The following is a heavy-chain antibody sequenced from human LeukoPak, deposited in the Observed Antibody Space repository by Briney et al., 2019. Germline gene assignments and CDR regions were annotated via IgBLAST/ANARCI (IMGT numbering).Heavy chain of an antibody. CDR2: INPNSGGT. CDR3: ARGYYYDSSGYYGGYY. J-gene: IGHJ4*02. Sequence: ASVKVSCKASGYTFTSYDINWVRQAPGQGLEWMGWINPNSGGTNYAQKFQGRVTMTRDTSISTAYMELSRLRSDDTAVYYCARGYYYDSSGYYGGYYWGQGTLVTVSS. CDR1: GYTFTSYD. D-gene: IGHD3-22*01. V-gene: IGHV1-2*02.